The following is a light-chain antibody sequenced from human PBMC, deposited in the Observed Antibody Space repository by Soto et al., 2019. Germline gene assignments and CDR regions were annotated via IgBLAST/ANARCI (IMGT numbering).Light chain of an antibody. Sequence: IVLTQCPATLSLSPGERATLSCRARPTVSTYLSWYQHKPVQAPRLLIYGASKRATGIPGKFSGSGSGTDFTLLISSLEPEDSAVYYFHQRYNWLTFGGATKVEIK. J-gene: IGKJ4*01. CDR1: PTVSTY. CDR2: GAS. V-gene: IGKV3-11*01. CDR3: HQRYNWLT.